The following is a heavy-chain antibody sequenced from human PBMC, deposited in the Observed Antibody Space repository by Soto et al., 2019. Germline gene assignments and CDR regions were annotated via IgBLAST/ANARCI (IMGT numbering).Heavy chain of an antibody. CDR3: ARAHSGYDPLGMDV. D-gene: IGHD5-12*01. Sequence: QVQLQESGPGLVKPSDTLSLTCTVSGGSVISGSYYWSWIRQPPGEGLEWVGCISDSGSGDYNPSLKGRVTISVHTSKRQFSLRLNSVTAADTAVYYCARAHSGYDPLGMDVWGQGTTVTVSS. CDR2: ISDSGSG. CDR1: GGSVISGSYY. V-gene: IGHV4-61*01. J-gene: IGHJ6*02.